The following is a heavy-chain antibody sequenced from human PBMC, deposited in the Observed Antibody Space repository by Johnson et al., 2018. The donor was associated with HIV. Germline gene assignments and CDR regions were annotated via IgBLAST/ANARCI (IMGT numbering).Heavy chain of an antibody. CDR2: ISWNSGSI. CDR3: AKARGIVVVIHPFDI. CDR1: GLNFDDYA. J-gene: IGHJ3*02. Sequence: QLVESGGGLVQPGKSLRLSCAASGLNFDDYAFHWVRQAPGKGLEWVSGISWNSGSIVYADSVKGRFTISRDNAKNSLYLQMNSLRAEDTAVYYCAKARGIVVVIHPFDIWGQGTMVTVSS. V-gene: IGHV3-9*01. D-gene: IGHD3-22*01.